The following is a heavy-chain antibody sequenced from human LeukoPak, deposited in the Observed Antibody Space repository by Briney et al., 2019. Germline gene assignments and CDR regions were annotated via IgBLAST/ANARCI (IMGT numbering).Heavy chain of an antibody. CDR2: IYHSGST. Sequence: PSETLSLTCAVSGYSISSGYYWGWIRQPPEKGLEWIGSIYHSGSTYYNPSLKSRVTISVDTSKNQFSLKLSSVTAADTAVYYCARRQVGATTGIDYWGQGTLVTVSS. V-gene: IGHV4-38-2*01. CDR3: ARRQVGATTGIDY. J-gene: IGHJ4*02. D-gene: IGHD1-26*01. CDR1: GYSISSGYY.